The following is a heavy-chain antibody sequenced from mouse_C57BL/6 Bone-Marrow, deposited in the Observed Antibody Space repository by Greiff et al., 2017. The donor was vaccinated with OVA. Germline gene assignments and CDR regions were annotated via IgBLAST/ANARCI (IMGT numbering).Heavy chain of an antibody. CDR1: DYTFTSYW. CDR2: IDPSDSET. J-gene: IGHJ2*01. D-gene: IGHD1-1*01. V-gene: IGHV1-52*01. CDR3: ARNYGSPFDY. Sequence: QVQLQQPGAELVRPGSSVKLSCKASDYTFTSYWMHWVKQRPIQGLEWIGNIDPSDSETHYNQKFKDKATLTVDKSSSTAYMQLSSLTSEDSAVYYCARNYGSPFDYWGQGTTLTVSS.